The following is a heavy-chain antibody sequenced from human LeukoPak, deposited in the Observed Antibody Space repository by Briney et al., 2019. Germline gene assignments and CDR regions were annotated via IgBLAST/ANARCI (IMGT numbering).Heavy chain of an antibody. V-gene: IGHV1-18*01. CDR3: ARDSVDGSGTYYNDSPDY. CDR1: GYTFTSYG. J-gene: IGHJ4*02. CDR2: ISAYNGNT. D-gene: IGHD3-10*01. Sequence: ASVKVSCKASGYTFTSYGISWVRQAPGQGLEWMAWISAYNGNTDYAQNLRGRVTMTTDPSTSTAYMELRSLRSDDTAVYCCARDSVDGSGTYYNDSPDYWGQGTLVTVSS.